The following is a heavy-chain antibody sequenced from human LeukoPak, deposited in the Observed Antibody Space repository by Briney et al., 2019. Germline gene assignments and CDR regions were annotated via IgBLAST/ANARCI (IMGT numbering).Heavy chain of an antibody. V-gene: IGHV3-23*01. J-gene: IGHJ4*02. CDR3: AKAPPYDYVWGSYRKPDY. CDR2: ISGSGGST. CDR1: GFTFSSYA. D-gene: IGHD3-16*02. Sequence: GGSLRLSCAASGFTFSSYAMSWVRQAPGKGLEWVSAISGSGGSTYYADSVKGRLTISRDNSKNTLYLQMNSLRAEDTAVYYCAKAPPYDYVWGSYRKPDYWGQGTLVTVSS.